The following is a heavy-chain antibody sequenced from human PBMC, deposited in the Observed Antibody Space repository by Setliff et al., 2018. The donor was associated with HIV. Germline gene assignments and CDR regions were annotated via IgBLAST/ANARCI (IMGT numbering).Heavy chain of an antibody. Sequence: PGGSLRLSCAASGFTFSDCSMNWVRQAPGKGLEWISYITSTGSTIFYADSVKGRFTISRDNDKNSVHLQMTSLRAEDTAVYYCARGSDCSGGSCAGGAFDIWGQGTLVTVSS. V-gene: IGHV3-48*01. J-gene: IGHJ3*02. CDR1: GFTFSDCS. D-gene: IGHD2-15*01. CDR2: ITSTGSTI. CDR3: ARGSDCSGGSCAGGAFDI.